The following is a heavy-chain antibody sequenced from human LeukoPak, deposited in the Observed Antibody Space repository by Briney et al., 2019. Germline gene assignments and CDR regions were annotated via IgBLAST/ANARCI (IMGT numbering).Heavy chain of an antibody. D-gene: IGHD6-19*01. CDR3: ATKQWLAPPPDS. J-gene: IGHJ4*02. Sequence: GSLRLSCAASGFTFSKYWMLWVRQAPGKGLESVSRINTDGTVTTYADSVKGRFAVSRDNADNTMFLQMNSVRDEDTAVYYCATKQWLAPPPDSWGQGTPVTVSS. CDR2: INTDGTVT. V-gene: IGHV3-74*01. CDR1: GFTFSKYW.